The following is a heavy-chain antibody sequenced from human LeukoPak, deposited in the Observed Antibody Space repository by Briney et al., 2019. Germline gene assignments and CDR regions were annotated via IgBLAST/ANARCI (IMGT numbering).Heavy chain of an antibody. D-gene: IGHD6-13*01. CDR2: IYYSGST. CDR1: GGSISSYY. CDR3: ATLSSSWYWFDP. J-gene: IGHJ5*02. Sequence: SETLSLTCTVSGGSISSYYWSWIRQPPGKGLEWIGYIYYSGSTNYNPSLKSRVTISVDTSKNQFSLKLSSVTAADTAVYYCATLSSSWYWFDPWGQGTLVTVSS. V-gene: IGHV4-59*12.